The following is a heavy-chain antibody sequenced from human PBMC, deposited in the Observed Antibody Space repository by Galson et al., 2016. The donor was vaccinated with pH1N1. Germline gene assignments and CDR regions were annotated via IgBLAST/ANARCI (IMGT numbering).Heavy chain of an antibody. J-gene: IGHJ4*02. CDR3: AKDGHLSS. V-gene: IGHV3-7*01. CDR2: IKEDGGEE. Sequence: LRLSCAASGFRFGNYWMSWARQAPGKGLECVANIKEDGGEEYYVDSMKGRFTISRDNAKNSLYLQMNSLRTEDTAVYYCAKDGHLSSWGQGTLVTVSS. CDR1: GFRFGNYW.